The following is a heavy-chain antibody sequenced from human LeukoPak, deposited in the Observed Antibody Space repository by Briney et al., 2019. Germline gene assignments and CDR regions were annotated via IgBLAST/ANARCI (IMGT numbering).Heavy chain of an antibody. CDR3: AREGGKKRFCSSTSCYGLGAFDI. CDR2: TNHSGSI. Sequence: SETLSLSCAVYGGSFSGYYWSWIRQPPGKGLEWVGETNHSGSINYNPSLKSRVTISVDTSKNQFSLKLSSVTAADTAVYYCAREGGKKRFCSSTSCYGLGAFDIWGQGTMVTVSS. J-gene: IGHJ3*02. V-gene: IGHV4-34*01. CDR1: GGSFSGYY. D-gene: IGHD2-2*01.